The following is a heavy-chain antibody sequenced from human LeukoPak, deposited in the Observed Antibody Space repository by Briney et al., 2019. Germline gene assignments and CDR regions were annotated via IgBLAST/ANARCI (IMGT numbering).Heavy chain of an antibody. V-gene: IGHV4-34*01. CDR2: INHSGST. D-gene: IGHD6-13*01. Sequence: SETLSLTRAVYGGSFSGYYWSWIRQPPGKGLEWIGEINHSGSTNYNPSLKSRVTISVDTSKNQFSLKLSSVTAADTAVYYCARHGSSWYRGSWFDPWGQGTLVTVSS. J-gene: IGHJ5*02. CDR3: ARHGSSWYRGSWFDP. CDR1: GGSFSGYY.